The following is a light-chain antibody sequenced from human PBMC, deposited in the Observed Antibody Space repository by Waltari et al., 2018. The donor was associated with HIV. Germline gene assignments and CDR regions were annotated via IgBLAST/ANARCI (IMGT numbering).Light chain of an antibody. CDR3: QQYNNWPPGAT. J-gene: IGKJ4*01. CDR2: GAS. V-gene: IGKV3-15*01. CDR1: PSVGTN. Sequence: IVMTQSPATLSVSPGARASRSCRASPSVGTNLAWYQKKPGQAPRLLIYGASTRATGIPGRFSGSGSGTEFTLTISSLQSEDFALYYCQQYNNWPPGATFGGGTKVEIK.